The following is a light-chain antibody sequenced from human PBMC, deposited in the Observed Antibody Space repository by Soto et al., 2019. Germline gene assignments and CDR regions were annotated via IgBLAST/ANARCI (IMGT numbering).Light chain of an antibody. CDR1: SSDVGSYNR. Sequence: QSALTQPPSVSGSPGQSVTISCTGTSSDVGSYNRVSWYQQPPGTAPKLMIYDVGNRPSGVPDRFSESKSGNTASLTISGLQADDEADYYCSSYTSSNTYVFGTGTKLTVL. V-gene: IGLV2-18*02. CDR3: SSYTSSNTYV. J-gene: IGLJ1*01. CDR2: DVG.